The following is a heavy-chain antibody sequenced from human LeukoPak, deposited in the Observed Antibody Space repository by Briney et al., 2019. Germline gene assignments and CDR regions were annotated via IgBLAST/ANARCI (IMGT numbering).Heavy chain of an antibody. D-gene: IGHD4-17*01. CDR1: GYTFTDYY. V-gene: IGHV1-69-2*01. Sequence: ASVKVSCKVSGYTFTDYYMHWVQQAPGKGLEWMGLVDPEDGETIYAEKFQGRVTITADTSTDTAYMELSSLRSEDTAVYYCATGGDYGDYTPRPSFGYWGQGTLVTVSS. J-gene: IGHJ4*02. CDR3: ATGGDYGDYTPRPSFGY. CDR2: VDPEDGET.